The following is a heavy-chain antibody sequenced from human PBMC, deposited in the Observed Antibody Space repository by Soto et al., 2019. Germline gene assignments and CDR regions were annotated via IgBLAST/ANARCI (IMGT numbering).Heavy chain of an antibody. V-gene: IGHV1-3*01. CDR2: IDAGNGNT. Sequence: QVQLLQSGAEVKKPGASIKVSCKASGYTLTTYVLHWVRQAPGQRLEWMGWIDAGNGNTKYSQKFQGRVTITTDTAASTAYMELSSLTSEDTAVYYCAAEYSSNFDYWGQGTLVTVSS. J-gene: IGHJ4*02. CDR3: AAEYSSNFDY. CDR1: GYTLTTYV. D-gene: IGHD6-6*01.